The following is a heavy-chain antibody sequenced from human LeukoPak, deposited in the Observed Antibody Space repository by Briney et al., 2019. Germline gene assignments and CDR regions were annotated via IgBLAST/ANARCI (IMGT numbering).Heavy chain of an antibody. D-gene: IGHD1-26*01. CDR2: IKQDGSEK. V-gene: IGHV3-7*03. CDR3: AKAREVGASDSASN. Sequence: GGSLRLSCAASGFTFSSYWMSWVRQAPGKGLEWVANIKQDGSEKYYVDSVKGRFTISRDNAKNSLYLQMNSLRAEDTAVYYCAKAREVGASDSASNWGQGTLVTVSS. J-gene: IGHJ4*02. CDR1: GFTFSSYW.